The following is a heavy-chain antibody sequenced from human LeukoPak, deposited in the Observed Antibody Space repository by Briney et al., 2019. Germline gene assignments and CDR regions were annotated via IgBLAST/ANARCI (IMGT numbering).Heavy chain of an antibody. CDR1: EFTFVRYA. V-gene: IGHV3-48*04. D-gene: IGHD6-13*01. CDR3: VRDPSYGSSWYYYMDV. J-gene: IGHJ6*03. Sequence: GGSLRLSCAASEFTFVRYAINWVRQAPGKGLEWVSYISSSSFKIGYADSVKGRFTISRDNPKNSLYLQMDSMRVEDTAVYYCVRDPSYGSSWYYYMDVWGKGTTVTVSS. CDR2: ISSSSFKI.